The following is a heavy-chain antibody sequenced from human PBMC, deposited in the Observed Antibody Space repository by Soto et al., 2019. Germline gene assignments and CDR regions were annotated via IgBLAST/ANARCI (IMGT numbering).Heavy chain of an antibody. D-gene: IGHD6-13*01. CDR1: GFTFSNYA. V-gene: IGHV3-23*01. J-gene: IGHJ4*02. CDR2: ITGSGGGT. Sequence: EVQLLESGGGLVQPGGSLRLSCAASGFTFSNYAMTWVRQAPGKGLEWVSDITGSGGGTYFVDSVKGRFTISRDNSKNKVYLQMNSLRGEDTAVEYCSTRRLTAAGFVYWGQGTLVNVSS. CDR3: STRRLTAAGFVY.